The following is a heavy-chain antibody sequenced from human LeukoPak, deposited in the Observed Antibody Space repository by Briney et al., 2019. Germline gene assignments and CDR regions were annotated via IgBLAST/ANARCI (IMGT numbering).Heavy chain of an antibody. CDR1: GDSFSSHY. V-gene: IGHV4-59*11. Sequence: SETLSLTCAVSGDSFSSHYWTWIRQPPGRGLEWSGYISYIGTTNYNPSLKSRVTISIDTSKNQFSLKLSSVTTADTAVYFCARDLVTVTKGFDIWGLGTMVSVSS. D-gene: IGHD4-17*01. J-gene: IGHJ3*02. CDR2: ISYIGTT. CDR3: ARDLVTVTKGFDI.